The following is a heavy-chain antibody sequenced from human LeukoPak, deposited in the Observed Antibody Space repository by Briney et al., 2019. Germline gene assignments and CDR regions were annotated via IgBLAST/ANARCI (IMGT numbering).Heavy chain of an antibody. J-gene: IGHJ6*02. CDR3: ARDPADHGDLREDAHYYALDV. Sequence: GASVKVSCKASGYTFTSYYMHWVRQAPGQGLEWMGIINPSGGSTSYAQKFQGRVTMTRDTSTSTVYMELSSLRSEDTAVYYCARDPADHGDLREDAHYYALDVWGQGTTVTVSS. CDR2: INPSGGST. CDR1: GYTFTSYY. V-gene: IGHV1-46*01. D-gene: IGHD4-17*01.